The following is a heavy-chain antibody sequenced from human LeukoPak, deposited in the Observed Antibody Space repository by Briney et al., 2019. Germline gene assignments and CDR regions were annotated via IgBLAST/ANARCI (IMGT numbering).Heavy chain of an antibody. CDR3: ARDNDYYDSSGYPGSFDT. V-gene: IGHV4-30-4*07. Sequence: SETLSLTCAVSGDSISSDGYAWNWIRQPPGKGLEWIGYIYYSGSTYFNPSLKSRVTMSVDTSKNQFSLRLSSVTAADTAVYYCARDNDYYDSSGYPGSFDTWGQGILVTVSS. D-gene: IGHD3-22*01. J-gene: IGHJ4*02. CDR1: GDSISSDGYA. CDR2: IYYSGST.